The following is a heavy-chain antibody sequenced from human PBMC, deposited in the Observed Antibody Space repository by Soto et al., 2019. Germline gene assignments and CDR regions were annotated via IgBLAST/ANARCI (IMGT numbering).Heavy chain of an antibody. V-gene: IGHV4-59*01. CDR2: VYYSGGT. J-gene: IGHJ6*03. CDR1: GGSINNYW. D-gene: IGHD3-10*01. Sequence: QVQLQESGPGLVRPSETLSLTCNVSGGSINNYWWSWIRQPPGKGLEWVGYVYYSGGTNYNPSLKTRLTIPADKARNHFSLRLTSVTAADTAVYFCARGVRDNLQRSYYMAVWGKGTTITVSS. CDR3: ARGVRDNLQRSYYMAV.